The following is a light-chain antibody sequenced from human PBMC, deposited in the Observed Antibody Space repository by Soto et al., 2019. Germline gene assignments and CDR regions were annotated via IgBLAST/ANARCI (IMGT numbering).Light chain of an antibody. V-gene: IGKV1-6*01. CDR2: AAS. J-gene: IGKJ3*01. CDR3: LQKVFYPFT. Sequence: AIQMTQSPYSLSASVGDRVTITCRASQGISNDLDWFQQKPGKAPKLLIYAASNLQSGVPSRFSGRGSGTDFPLIICSLQPVDFATYYCLQKVFYPFTCGPGTKVDIK. CDR1: QGISND.